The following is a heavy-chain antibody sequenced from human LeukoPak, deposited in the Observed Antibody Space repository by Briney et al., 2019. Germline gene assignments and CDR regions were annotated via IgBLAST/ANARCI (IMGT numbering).Heavy chain of an antibody. CDR1: GDTFTGYY. CDR2: INPNSGGP. D-gene: IGHD7-27*01. J-gene: IGHJ4*02. Sequence: ASVKVSCKASGDTFTGYYMHWVRQAPGQGLEWMGWINPNSGGPKYAQKFQGRVTMTRDTSISTAYMELSSLRSDDTAVYYCARIVTLTGEVRVAYWGQGTLVKVSS. V-gene: IGHV1-2*02. CDR3: ARIVTLTGEVRVAY.